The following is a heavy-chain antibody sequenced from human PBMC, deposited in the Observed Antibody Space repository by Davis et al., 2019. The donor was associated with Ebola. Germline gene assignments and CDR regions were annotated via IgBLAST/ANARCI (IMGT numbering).Heavy chain of an antibody. D-gene: IGHD3-22*01. J-gene: IGHJ4*02. Sequence: GESLKISCAASGFTVSSNYMSWVRQAPGKGLDWVSVIYSGGSTYYADSVKGRFTISRDNSKNTLYLQMNSLRAEDTAVYYCASAYYYDSSGYLLGGWGQGTLVTVSS. CDR2: IYSGGST. V-gene: IGHV3-53*01. CDR3: ASAYYYDSSGYLLGG. CDR1: GFTVSSNY.